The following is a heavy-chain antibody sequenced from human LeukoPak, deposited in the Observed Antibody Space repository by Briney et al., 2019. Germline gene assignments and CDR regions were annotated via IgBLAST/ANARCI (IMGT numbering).Heavy chain of an antibody. Sequence: GGSLRLSCAASGFTFSGSAMHWVRQASGKGLEWVGRIRSKANSYATAYAASVKGRFTISRDDSKNTAYLQMNSLKTEDTAVYYCYWRYCSSTSCLLYGMDVWGQGSTVTVSS. D-gene: IGHD2-2*01. CDR3: YWRYCSSTSCLLYGMDV. CDR1: GFTFSGSA. CDR2: IRSKANSYAT. J-gene: IGHJ6*02. V-gene: IGHV3-73*01.